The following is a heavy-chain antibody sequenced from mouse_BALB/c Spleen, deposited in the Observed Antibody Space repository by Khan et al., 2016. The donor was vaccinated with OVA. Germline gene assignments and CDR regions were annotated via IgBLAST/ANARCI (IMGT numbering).Heavy chain of an antibody. CDR3: ARGNYYGYAMDY. CDR2: ISHSGTT. J-gene: IGHJ4*01. V-gene: IGHV3-2*02. Sequence: EVQLQESGPGLVKPSQSLSLTCTVTGYSITSNYAWNWIRQFPGNKLEWMGYISHSGTTSYNPSLKSRISITRDTSKSQFFMQLTSVTTEDTATYYCARGNYYGYAMDYWGQGTSVTVSS. CDR1: GYSITSNYA. D-gene: IGHD1-1*01.